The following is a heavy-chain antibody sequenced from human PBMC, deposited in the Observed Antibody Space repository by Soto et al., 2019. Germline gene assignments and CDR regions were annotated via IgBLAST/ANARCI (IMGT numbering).Heavy chain of an antibody. CDR2: IYYSGNT. Sequence: SETLSVTCTVSGGSISSYYWSWIRQPPWKGLEWIGYIYYSGNTNYHPSLKSRVTISVDTSKNQFSLKLSSVTAADTAVYYCARDIMGTSYYYYGMDVWGQGTTVTVSS. J-gene: IGHJ6*02. CDR3: ARDIMGTSYYYYGMDV. D-gene: IGHD2-8*01. CDR1: GGSISSYY. V-gene: IGHV4-59*12.